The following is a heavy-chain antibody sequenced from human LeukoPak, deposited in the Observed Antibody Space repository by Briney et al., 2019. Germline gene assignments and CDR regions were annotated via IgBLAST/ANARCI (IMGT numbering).Heavy chain of an antibody. J-gene: IGHJ3*02. D-gene: IGHD1-26*01. CDR1: GYTFTGYY. CDR3: ARERIVGAPDAFDI. Sequence: ASVKVSCKASGYTFTGYYMHWVRQAPGQGLEWMGWINPNSGGTNYAQKFQGWVTMTRDTSISTAYMELSRLRSDDTAVYYCARERIVGAPDAFDIWGQGTMVTVSS. V-gene: IGHV1-2*04. CDR2: INPNSGGT.